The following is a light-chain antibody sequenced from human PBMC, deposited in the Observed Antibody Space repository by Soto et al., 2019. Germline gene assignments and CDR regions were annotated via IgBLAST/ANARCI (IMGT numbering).Light chain of an antibody. V-gene: IGKV3-15*01. CDR1: QSVSSN. J-gene: IGKJ1*01. CDR3: HQYNNFWT. CDR2: GAS. Sequence: EIVMTQSPATLSVSPGERATLSCRASQSVSSNLAWYQQKPGQAPRLLIYGASTRATGIPARFSGSGSGTEFTLTISSPQSDDFSVYYCHQYNNFWTFGQGTKVEIK.